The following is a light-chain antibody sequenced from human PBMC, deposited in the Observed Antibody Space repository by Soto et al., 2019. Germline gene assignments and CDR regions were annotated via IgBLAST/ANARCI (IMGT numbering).Light chain of an antibody. Sequence: IGMTQSAATLILSRGHRAPLFXRVSNSVIINLSWYLQQAGQXTRILXXGPXTRATAIPARFIGSGSGKEFTLIISSLHSEELVVYYGQHYNKSPRGTFGGGTKVDIK. CDR3: QHYNKSPRGT. CDR2: GPX. V-gene: IGKV3-15*01. J-gene: IGKJ4*01. CDR1: NSVIIN.